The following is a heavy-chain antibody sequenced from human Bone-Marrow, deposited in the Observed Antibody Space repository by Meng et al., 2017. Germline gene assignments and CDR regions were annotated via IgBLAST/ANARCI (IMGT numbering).Heavy chain of an antibody. CDR1: GGTFSSYA. J-gene: IGHJ4*02. CDR2: IIPILGIA. V-gene: IGHV1-69*04. Sequence: SVKVSCKASGGTFSSYAISWVRQAPGQGLEWMGRIIPILGIANYAQKFQGRVTITADKSTSTAYMELSSLRSEDTAVYYCARTPRSSSNREFDYWGQGTLVTVS. CDR3: ARTPRSSSNREFDY. D-gene: IGHD1-14*01.